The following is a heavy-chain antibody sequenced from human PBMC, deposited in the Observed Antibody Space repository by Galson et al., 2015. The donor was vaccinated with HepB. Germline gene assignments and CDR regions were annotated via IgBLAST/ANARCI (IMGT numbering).Heavy chain of an antibody. CDR1: GFTFDDYG. CDR3: ARERGEYGDYGLIVRTYYNLIPWFDP. CDR2: INWNGGST. J-gene: IGHJ5*02. V-gene: IGHV3-20*04. Sequence: SLRLSCAASGFTFDDYGMSWVRQAPGKGLEWVSGINWNGGSTGYADSVKGRFTISRDNAKNSLYLQMNSLRAEDTALYYCARERGEYGDYGLIVRTYYNLIPWFDPWGQGALVTVSS. D-gene: IGHD4-17*01.